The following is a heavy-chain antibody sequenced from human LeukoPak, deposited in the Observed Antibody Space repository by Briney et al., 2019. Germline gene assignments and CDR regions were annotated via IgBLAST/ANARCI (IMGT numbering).Heavy chain of an antibody. CDR3: ARDPPYCSGGSCYSGYYGMDV. Sequence: ASVKVPCKASGGTFSSYAFSLVRQGTGQGLALNGPIIPIFGTANYAQKFQGRVTITADESTSTAYMELSSLRSEDTAVYYCARDPPYCSGGSCYSGYYGMDVWGKGTTVTVSS. CDR1: GGTFSSYA. V-gene: IGHV1-69*13. J-gene: IGHJ6*04. CDR2: IIPIFGTA. D-gene: IGHD2-15*01.